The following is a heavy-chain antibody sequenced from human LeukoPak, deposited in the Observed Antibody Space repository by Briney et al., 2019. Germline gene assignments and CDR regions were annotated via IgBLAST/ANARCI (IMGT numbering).Heavy chain of an antibody. V-gene: IGHV3-9*01. D-gene: IGHD6-19*01. CDR3: AKEKVAVAGHYDAFDI. CDR1: GFTFDDYA. J-gene: IGHJ3*02. CDR2: ISWNSGSI. Sequence: GGSLRLSCATSGFTFDDYAMHWVRQAPGKGLEWVSGISWNSGSIGYADSVKGRFTISRDNAKNSLYLQMNSLRAEDTALYYSAKEKVAVAGHYDAFDIWGQGTMVTVSS.